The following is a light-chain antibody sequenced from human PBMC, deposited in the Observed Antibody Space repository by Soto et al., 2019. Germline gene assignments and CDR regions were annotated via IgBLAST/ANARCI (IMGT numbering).Light chain of an antibody. CDR2: EAS. V-gene: IGKV1D-12*01. CDR3: QQSYSTPFT. Sequence: DIQITQSPSSVSASVGDRVTITCRASQGITNRLAWYQQKPGKAPKLLIYEASSLQSGVPSRISGSGSGTDFTLTISSLQPEDFATYYCQQSYSTPFTFGQGTRLEIK. J-gene: IGKJ5*01. CDR1: QGITNR.